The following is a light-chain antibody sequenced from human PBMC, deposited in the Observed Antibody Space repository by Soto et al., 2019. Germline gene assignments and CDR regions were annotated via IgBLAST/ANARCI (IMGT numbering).Light chain of an antibody. CDR1: SSDVGGYNY. CDR3: SSYAGSNNV. Sequence: QSVLTQPPSASGSPGQSVTISCTGTSSDVGGYNYVSWYQQHPGKAPKLMLYEVSKRPSGVPDRFSGSKSGNTASLTVSGLHAEDEADYYCSSYAGSNNVFGTGTKVIVL. J-gene: IGLJ1*01. CDR2: EVS. V-gene: IGLV2-8*01.